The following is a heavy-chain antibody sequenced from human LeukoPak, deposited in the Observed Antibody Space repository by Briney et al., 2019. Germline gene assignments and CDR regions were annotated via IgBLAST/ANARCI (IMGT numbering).Heavy chain of an antibody. CDR1: GYTFTRYY. Sequence: SVKVSCKASGYTFTRYYMHWVRQSPGQGLEWMGIINPSGGSTSYAQKFQGRVTMTRDMSTSTVYMELSSLRSEDTAVYYCARQYSSSWGEFDYWGQGTLVTVSS. D-gene: IGHD6-13*01. V-gene: IGHV1-46*01. J-gene: IGHJ4*02. CDR3: ARQYSSSWGEFDY. CDR2: INPSGGST.